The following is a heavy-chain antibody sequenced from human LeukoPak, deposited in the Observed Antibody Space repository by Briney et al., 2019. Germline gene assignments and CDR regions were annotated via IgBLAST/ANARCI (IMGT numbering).Heavy chain of an antibody. V-gene: IGHV3-30*02. CDR2: IRSDGSNT. D-gene: IGHD3-10*01. CDR1: GFSFSDFD. J-gene: IGHJ4*02. CDR3: AIIPLGGRFDY. Sequence: GGSLRLSCATSGFSFSDFDMQWARQAPGQGLEWVAFIRSDGSNTYYGDSVEGRFTISRDNSKKILHLQMNSLRPGDTALYYCAIIPLGGRFDYWGQGTLVIVSS.